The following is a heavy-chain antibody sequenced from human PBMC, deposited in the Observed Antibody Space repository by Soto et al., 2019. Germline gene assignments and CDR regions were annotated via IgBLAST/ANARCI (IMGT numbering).Heavy chain of an antibody. V-gene: IGHV4-34*01. Sequence: SETLSLTCAVYGGSFSGYYWSWIRQPPGKGLEWIGEINHSGSTNYNPSLKSRVTISVDTSKNQFSLKLSSVTAADTAVYYCARGERYFDWLLSRGFDYWGQGTLVTV. CDR3: ARGERYFDWLLSRGFDY. CDR1: GGSFSGYY. D-gene: IGHD3-9*01. CDR2: INHSGST. J-gene: IGHJ4*02.